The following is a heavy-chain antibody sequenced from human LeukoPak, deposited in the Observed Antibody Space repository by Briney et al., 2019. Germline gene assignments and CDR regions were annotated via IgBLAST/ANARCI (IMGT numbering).Heavy chain of an antibody. Sequence: GGSLRLSCAASGFTFSNYSMNWVRQAPGKGLEWVSSISSSSSYIYYADSLKGRFTISRDNAKNSLYLQRNSLRAEDTAVYYCAREGDGYNSPIDYWGQGTLVTVSS. CDR2: ISSSSSYI. CDR1: GFTFSNYS. D-gene: IGHD5-24*01. V-gene: IGHV3-21*01. J-gene: IGHJ4*02. CDR3: AREGDGYNSPIDY.